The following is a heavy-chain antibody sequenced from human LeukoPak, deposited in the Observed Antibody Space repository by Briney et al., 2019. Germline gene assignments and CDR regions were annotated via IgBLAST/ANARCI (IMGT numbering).Heavy chain of an antibody. V-gene: IGHV3-30*02. CDR2: IRYDGSNK. D-gene: IGHD3-16*02. CDR1: GFTFSSYG. CDR3: TTDMITFGGVTVTYDY. J-gene: IGHJ4*02. Sequence: PGGSLRLSCAASGFTFSSYGMHWVRQAPGKGLEWVAFIRYDGSNKYYADSVKGRFTISRDDSKNTLYLQMNSLKTEDTAVYYCTTDMITFGGVTVTYDYWGQGTLVTVSS.